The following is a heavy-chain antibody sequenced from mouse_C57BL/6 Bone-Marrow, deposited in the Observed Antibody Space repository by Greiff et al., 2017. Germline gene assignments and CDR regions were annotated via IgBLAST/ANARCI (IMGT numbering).Heavy chain of an antibody. CDR3: ARSITTVVDWYFDV. CDR2: INPYNGDT. J-gene: IGHJ1*03. CDR1: GYSFTGYF. Sequence: VQLQHSGPELVKPGDSVKISCKASGYSFTGYFMNWVMQSHGKSLEWIGRINPYNGDTFYNQKFKGKATLTVDKSSSTAHMELRSLTSEDSAVYYCARSITTVVDWYFDVWGTGTTVTVSS. V-gene: IGHV1-20*01. D-gene: IGHD1-1*01.